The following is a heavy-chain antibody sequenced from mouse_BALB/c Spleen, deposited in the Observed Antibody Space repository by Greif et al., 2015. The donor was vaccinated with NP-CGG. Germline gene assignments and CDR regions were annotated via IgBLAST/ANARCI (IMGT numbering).Heavy chain of an antibody. CDR2: IDPSDSET. CDR3: ARYDGRGFAY. Sequence: VKLMESGPQLVRPGASVKISCKASGYSFTSYWMHWVKQRPGQGLEWIGMIDPSDSETRLNQKFKDKATLTVDKSSSTAYMQLSSPTSEDSAVYYCARYDGRGFAYWGQGTLVTVSA. CDR1: GYSFTSYW. V-gene: IGHV1S126*01. J-gene: IGHJ3*01. D-gene: IGHD2-3*01.